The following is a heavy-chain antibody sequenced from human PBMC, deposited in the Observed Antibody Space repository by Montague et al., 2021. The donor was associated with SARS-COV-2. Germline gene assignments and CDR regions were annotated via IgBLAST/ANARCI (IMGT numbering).Heavy chain of an antibody. CDR3: RVVPAGIPKGPNFYYMDV. D-gene: IGHD2-2*02. J-gene: IGHJ6*03. CDR2: IYHSGST. V-gene: IGHV4-34*01. Sequence: SETLSLTCAVYGGSFSGYSWSWISQTPGKGLEWIGQIYHSGSTNYNPSLKSRVTISVDTSKNQFSLKLSSVTAADTALYYCRVVPAGIPKGPNFYYMDVWGKGTTVTVSS. CDR1: GGSFSGYS.